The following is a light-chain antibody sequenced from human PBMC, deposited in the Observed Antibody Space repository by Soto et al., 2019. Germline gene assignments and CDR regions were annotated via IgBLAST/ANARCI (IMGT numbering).Light chain of an antibody. CDR2: LNSDGSH. CDR3: QTWGTGPWV. Sequence: QLVLTQSPSASASLGASVKLTCTLSSGHSNYAIEWHQQQPEKGPRYLMKLNSDGSHSKGDGIPDRFSGSSSGAERYLTISSLQSEDEADYYCQTWGTGPWVFGGGTKLTVL. CDR1: SGHSNYA. J-gene: IGLJ3*02. V-gene: IGLV4-69*01.